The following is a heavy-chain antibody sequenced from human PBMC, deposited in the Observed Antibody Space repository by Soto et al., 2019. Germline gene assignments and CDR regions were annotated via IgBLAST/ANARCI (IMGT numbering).Heavy chain of an antibody. J-gene: IGHJ5*02. Sequence: SETLSLTCTVSGGSISSSSYYWGWIRQPPGKGLEWIGSIYYSGSTYYNPSLKSRVTISVDTSKNQFSLKLSSVTAADTAVYYCARNPRNTQSPSATESSGGNWFDPWGQGTLVTVSS. V-gene: IGHV4-39*01. CDR3: ARNPRNTQSPSATESSGGNWFDP. CDR1: GGSISSSSYY. D-gene: IGHD3-16*01. CDR2: IYYSGST.